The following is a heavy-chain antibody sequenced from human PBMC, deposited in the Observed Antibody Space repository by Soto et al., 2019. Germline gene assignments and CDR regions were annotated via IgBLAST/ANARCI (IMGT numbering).Heavy chain of an antibody. CDR2: INHSGST. CDR3: ARGPTGTTVGYYYYYYYMDV. Sequence: SETLSLTCAVYGGSFSGYYWSWIRQPPGKGLEWIGEINHSGSTNYNPSLKSRVTISVDTSKNQFSLKLSSVTAADTAVYYCARGPTGTTVGYYYYYYYMDVWGKGTTVTVSS. V-gene: IGHV4-34*01. J-gene: IGHJ6*03. D-gene: IGHD1-7*01. CDR1: GGSFSGYY.